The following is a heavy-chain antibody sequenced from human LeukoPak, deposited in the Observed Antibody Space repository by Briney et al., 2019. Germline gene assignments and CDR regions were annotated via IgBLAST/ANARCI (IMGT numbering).Heavy chain of an antibody. CDR2: IYHSGST. CDR1: GGSISSSNW. CDR3: AIGRYYDFWSGSHYYYGMDV. V-gene: IGHV4-4*02. Sequence: SGTLSLTCAVSGGSISSSNWWSWVRQPPGKGLEWIGEIYHSGSTNYNPSLKSRVTISVDKSKNQFSLKLSSVTAADTAVYYCAIGRYYDFWSGSHYYYGMDVWGQGTTVTVSS. J-gene: IGHJ6*02. D-gene: IGHD3-3*01.